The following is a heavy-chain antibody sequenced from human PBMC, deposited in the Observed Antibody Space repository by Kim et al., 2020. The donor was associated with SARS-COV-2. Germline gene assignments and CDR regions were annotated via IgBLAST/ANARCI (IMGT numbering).Heavy chain of an antibody. CDR2: INPNSGGT. CDR3: ARVEGAAAATHY. V-gene: IGHV1-2*02. J-gene: IGHJ4*02. Sequence: ASVKVSCKASGYTFTGYYMHWVRQAPGQGLEWMGWINPNSGGTNYAQKFQGRVTMTRDTSISTAYMELSRLRSDDTAVYYCARVEGAAAATHYWGQGTLVTVSS. CDR1: GYTFTGYY. D-gene: IGHD6-13*01.